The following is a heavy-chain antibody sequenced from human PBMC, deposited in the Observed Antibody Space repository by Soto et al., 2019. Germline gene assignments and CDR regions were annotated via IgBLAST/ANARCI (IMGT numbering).Heavy chain of an antibody. CDR1: GYTFTSYD. CDR2: MNPNSGNT. J-gene: IGHJ6*02. Sequence: ASVKVSFKASGYTFTSYDINWVRQATGQGLEWMGWMNPNSGNTGYAQKFQGRVTMTRNTSISTAYMELSSLRSEDTAVYYCARLLWFGESVYYYYGMDVWGQGTTVTVSS. CDR3: ARLLWFGESVYYYYGMDV. D-gene: IGHD3-10*01. V-gene: IGHV1-8*01.